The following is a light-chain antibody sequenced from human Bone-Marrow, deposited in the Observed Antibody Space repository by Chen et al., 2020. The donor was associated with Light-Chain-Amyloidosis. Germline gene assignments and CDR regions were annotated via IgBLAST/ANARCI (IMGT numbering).Light chain of an antibody. CDR2: DAS. CDR1: QRSSKF. Sequence: EIVLTQSPATLSLSPGERAALSCRASQRSSKFLAWYQHKPGQAPRLLIYDASIRATGIPARFSGSGSGTDFTLTINSLEPEDFAVYYCQERTNWPLYTFGQGTKLEI. J-gene: IGKJ2*01. CDR3: QERTNWPLYT. V-gene: IGKV3-11*01.